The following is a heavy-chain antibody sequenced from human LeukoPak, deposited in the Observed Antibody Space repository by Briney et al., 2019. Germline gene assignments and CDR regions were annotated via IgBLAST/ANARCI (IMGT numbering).Heavy chain of an antibody. V-gene: IGHV4-39*07. D-gene: IGHD3-22*01. CDR3: ARGSREYYYDSSDYYRGNWFDP. CDR1: GGSISSSSYY. Sequence: PSETLSLTCTVSGGSISSSSYYWGWIRQPPGKGLEWIGEINHSGSTNYNPSLKSRVTISIDTSKNQFSLKLSSVTAADTAVYYCARGSREYYYDSSDYYRGNWFDPWGQGTLVTVSS. CDR2: INHSGST. J-gene: IGHJ5*02.